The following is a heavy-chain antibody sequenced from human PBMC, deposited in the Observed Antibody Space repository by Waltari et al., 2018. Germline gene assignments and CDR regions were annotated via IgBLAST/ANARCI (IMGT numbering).Heavy chain of an antibody. Sequence: QVQLQQWGAGLLKPSETLSLTCAVNGGSFSGSSWSWIRQPPGKGLEWIGEINHSGSTNYNPSLKSRVTISVDTSKNQFSLKLSSVTAADTAVYYCARDMTMVVTYDAFDIWGQGTMVTVSS. CDR1: GGSFSGSS. CDR2: INHSGST. D-gene: IGHD4-17*01. J-gene: IGHJ3*02. CDR3: ARDMTMVVTYDAFDI. V-gene: IGHV4-34*01.